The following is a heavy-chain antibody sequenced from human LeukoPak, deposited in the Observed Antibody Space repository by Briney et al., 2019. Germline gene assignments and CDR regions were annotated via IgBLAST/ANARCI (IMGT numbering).Heavy chain of an antibody. J-gene: IGHJ4*02. CDR3: ARVGPSSSWYGEFDY. CDR2: ISYDGSNK. CDR1: GFTFSSYA. D-gene: IGHD6-13*01. Sequence: GGSLRLSCAASGFTFSSYAMHWVRQAPGKGLKWVAVISYDGSNKYYADSVEGRFTISRDNSKNTLYLQMNSLRAEDTAVYYCARVGPSSSWYGEFDYWGQGTLVTVSS. V-gene: IGHV3-30*04.